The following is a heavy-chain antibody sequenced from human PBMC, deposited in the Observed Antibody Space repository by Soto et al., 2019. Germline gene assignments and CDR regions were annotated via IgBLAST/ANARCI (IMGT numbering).Heavy chain of an antibody. J-gene: IGHJ4*02. CDR1: GGSISSYY. V-gene: IGHV4-59*01. Sequence: QVQLQESGPGLVKPSETLSLTCTVSGGSISSYYWSWIRQPPGKGLEWIGYIYYSGSTDYDPSLTSRVTISVDTSKNQCSLTLSSVTAADTAVYYCARRWGTYFDFWGQGTLVTVSS. CDR3: ARRWGTYFDF. CDR2: IYYSGST. D-gene: IGHD7-27*01.